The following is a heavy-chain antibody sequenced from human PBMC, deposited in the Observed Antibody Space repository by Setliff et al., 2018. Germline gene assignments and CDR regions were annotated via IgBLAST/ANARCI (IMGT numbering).Heavy chain of an antibody. V-gene: IGHV5-51*01. Sequence: GESLKISCKGSGYSFTSYWIGWVRQMPGKGLEWMGIIYPGDSDTRYSPSFQGQVTISADRSITTAYLQWSSLKASDTAMYYCARRNTAMVYGFDIWGQGTMVTVSS. CDR2: IYPGDSDT. CDR1: GYSFTSYW. D-gene: IGHD5-18*01. J-gene: IGHJ3*02. CDR3: ARRNTAMVYGFDI.